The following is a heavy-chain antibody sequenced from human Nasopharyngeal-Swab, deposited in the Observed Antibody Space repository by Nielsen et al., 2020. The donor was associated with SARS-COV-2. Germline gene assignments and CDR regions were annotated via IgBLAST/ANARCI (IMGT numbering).Heavy chain of an antibody. CDR1: GYTFTSYY. J-gene: IGHJ5*02. D-gene: IGHD3-10*01. V-gene: IGHV1-46*01. Sequence: ASVKVSCKASGYTFTSYYMYWVRQASGQGLEWMGIINPSGGSTSYAQKFQGRVTMTRDTSTSTVYMELGSLRSEDTAVYYCAREPGDGVSWFDPWGQGTLVTVSS. CDR3: AREPGDGVSWFDP. CDR2: INPSGGST.